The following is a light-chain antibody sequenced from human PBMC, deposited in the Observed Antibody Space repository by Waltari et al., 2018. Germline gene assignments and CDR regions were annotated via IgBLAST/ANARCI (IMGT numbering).Light chain of an antibody. Sequence: SYDLTQPPSVSVSPGQTASISCSGDKLGDKYASWYQQKPGQSPVLVIYHATKRPAGIPERVSGSNSGNTATLTISGTKAMDAADYYCQAWDSSTVVFGGGTKLTVL. J-gene: IGLJ2*01. CDR3: QAWDSSTVV. CDR2: HAT. CDR1: KLGDKY. V-gene: IGLV3-1*01.